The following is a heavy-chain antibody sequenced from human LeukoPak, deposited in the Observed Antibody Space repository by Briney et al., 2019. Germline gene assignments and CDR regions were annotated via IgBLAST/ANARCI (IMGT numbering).Heavy chain of an antibody. CDR1: GYTFTSYA. CDR2: ISAYNGGT. Sequence: ASVKVSRKASGYTFTSYAIAWVRQAPGQGLEWMGWISAYNGGTNYAQKFRGRVTMTTDTSTNTGYAELRSLRSDDTAVYFCARDQLRYYGSNNYYSDMDFWGQGTTVTVSS. CDR3: ARDQLRYYGSNNYYSDMDF. J-gene: IGHJ6*02. D-gene: IGHD3-10*01. V-gene: IGHV1-18*01.